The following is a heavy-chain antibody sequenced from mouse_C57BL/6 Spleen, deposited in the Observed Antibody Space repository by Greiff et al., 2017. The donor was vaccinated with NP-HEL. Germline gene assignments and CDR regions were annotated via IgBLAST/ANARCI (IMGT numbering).Heavy chain of an antibody. CDR2: ISSGSSTI. J-gene: IGHJ4*01. V-gene: IGHV5-17*01. D-gene: IGHD2-4*01. CDR3: ARGGLPLYYYAMDY. Sequence: DVQLVESGGGLVKPGGSLKLSCAASGFTFSDYGMHWVRQAPEKGLEWVAYISSGSSTIYYADTVKGRFTISRDNAKNTLFLQMTSLRSEDTAMYYCARGGLPLYYYAMDYWGQGTSVTVSS. CDR1: GFTFSDYG.